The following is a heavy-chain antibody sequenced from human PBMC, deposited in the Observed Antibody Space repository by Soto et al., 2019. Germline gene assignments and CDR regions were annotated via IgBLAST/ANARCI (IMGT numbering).Heavy chain of an antibody. J-gene: IGHJ5*02. CDR3: ATGHPPDIRYNWFDP. CDR2: FDPEDGET. D-gene: IGHD3-16*01. V-gene: IGHV1-24*01. Sequence: GSVKVSCKVSGYTLTELSMHGVRQARGKWLEWLGGFDPEDGETIYALKFQGRVTMTEDTATDTAYMELSSLRSEDTAVYYCATGHPPDIRYNWFDPWGQGTLVTVSS. CDR1: GYTLTELS.